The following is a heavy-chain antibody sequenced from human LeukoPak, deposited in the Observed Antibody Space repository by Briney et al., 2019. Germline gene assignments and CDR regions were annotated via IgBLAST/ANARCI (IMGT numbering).Heavy chain of an antibody. J-gene: IGHJ3*02. CDR1: GFTFSSXA. D-gene: IGHD3-22*01. V-gene: IGHV3-30-3*01. CDR2: ISYDGSNK. CDR3: ARVTMIVHAFDI. Sequence: ASGFTFSSXAXXXGRXAPGXGXXXVAVISYDGSNKYYADSVKGRFTISRDNSKNTLYLQMNSLRAEDTAVYYRARVTMIVHAFDIWGQGTMVTVSS.